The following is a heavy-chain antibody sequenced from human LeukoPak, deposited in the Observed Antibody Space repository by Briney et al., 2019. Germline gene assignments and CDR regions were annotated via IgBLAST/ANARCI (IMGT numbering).Heavy chain of an antibody. D-gene: IGHD1-26*01. CDR2: ISGSGGST. J-gene: IGHJ4*02. CDR1: GFTFSSYA. CDR3: AKDHSSAYYFDY. Sequence: GGSLRLSCASSGFTFSSYAMSWVRQAPGKWLEWVSAISGSGGSTYYADSVKGRFTISRDNSKNTLYLQMNSLRAEDTAVYYCAKDHSSAYYFDYWGQGTLVTVSS. V-gene: IGHV3-23*01.